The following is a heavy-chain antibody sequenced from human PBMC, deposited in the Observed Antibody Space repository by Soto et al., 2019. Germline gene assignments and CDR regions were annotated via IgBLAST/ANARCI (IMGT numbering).Heavy chain of an antibody. CDR3: AKDIYSGYWVGYFDY. V-gene: IGHV3-23*01. Sequence: EVQLLESGGGLVQPGGSLRLSCAASGFTFSSYAMSWVRQAPGKGLEWVPGISGSGGSTYYADSVKGRFTISRDKSKNTLYLQMNSLRAEDTAVYYCAKDIYSGYWVGYFDYWGQGTLVTVSS. CDR2: ISGSGGST. D-gene: IGHD5-12*01. CDR1: GFTFSSYA. J-gene: IGHJ4*02.